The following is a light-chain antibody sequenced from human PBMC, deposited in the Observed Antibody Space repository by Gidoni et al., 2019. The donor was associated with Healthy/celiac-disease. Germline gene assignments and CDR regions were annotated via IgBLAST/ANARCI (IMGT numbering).Light chain of an antibody. CDR3: QQFNSYPFT. Sequence: AIQLTQSPSSLSASVGDRVTITCRASQGISSALAWYQQKPGKAPKLLIYDASSLESGVPSRFSGSGSGTDFTLTISSLQPEDFATYYRQQFNSYPFTFGQGTRLEIK. J-gene: IGKJ5*01. CDR1: QGISSA. V-gene: IGKV1-13*02. CDR2: DAS.